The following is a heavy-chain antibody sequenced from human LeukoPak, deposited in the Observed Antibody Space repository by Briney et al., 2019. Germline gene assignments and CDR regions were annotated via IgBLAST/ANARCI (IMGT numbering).Heavy chain of an antibody. CDR1: GGSISSGGYS. J-gene: IGHJ4*02. D-gene: IGHD3-10*01. Sequence: SGTLSLTCAVSGGSISSGGYSWSWIRQPPGKGLECIGFIYYRGSTYYNPSLKSRVTISVDTSKNQFSLKLTSVTAADTAVYYCARGRGFGELFLWGQGTLVTVSS. V-gene: IGHV4-30-4*07. CDR2: IYYRGST. CDR3: ARGRGFGELFL.